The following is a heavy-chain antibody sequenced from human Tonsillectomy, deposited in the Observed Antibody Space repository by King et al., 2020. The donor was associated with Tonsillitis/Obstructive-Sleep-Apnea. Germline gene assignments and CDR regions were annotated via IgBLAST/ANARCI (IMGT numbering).Heavy chain of an antibody. CDR2: IIPIFGTA. J-gene: IGHJ4*02. V-gene: IGHV1-69*01. CDR1: GGTFSSYA. Sequence: VQLVQSGAEVKKPGSSVKVSCKASGGTFSSYAISWVRQAPGQGLEWMGGIIPIFGTANYAQKFQGRGTITADESTGTAYMELSSLRSAATAVDYCASLLTTGNTGARGGQWGQGTLVTVSS. CDR3: ASLLTTGNTGARGGQ. D-gene: IGHD4-17*01.